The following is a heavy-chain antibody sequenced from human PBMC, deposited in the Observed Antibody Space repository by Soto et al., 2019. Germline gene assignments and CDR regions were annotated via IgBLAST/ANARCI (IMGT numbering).Heavy chain of an antibody. D-gene: IGHD6-19*01. CDR1: GFSLSTSGVG. J-gene: IGHJ3*02. V-gene: IGHV2-5*02. CDR2: IYWDDDK. CDR3: AHPVSGDNAFDI. Sequence: QITLKESGPTLVKPTQTLTLTCTFSGFSLSTSGVGVGWIRQPPGKALEWLALIYWDDDKRYSPALKSRLTITKDTSKNQVVLTMTNMDPVDTATYYCAHPVSGDNAFDIWGQGTMVTVSS.